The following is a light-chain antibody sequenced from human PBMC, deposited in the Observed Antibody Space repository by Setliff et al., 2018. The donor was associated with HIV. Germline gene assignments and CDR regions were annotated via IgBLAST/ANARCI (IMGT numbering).Light chain of an antibody. CDR1: SSDIGGYNL. CDR2: EVS. CDR3: SSYASSDTYV. J-gene: IGLJ1*01. Sequence: QSVLAQPASVSGSPGRSITISCTGTSSDIGGYNLVSWYQQHPGKAPKLMIYEVSNRPSGVSNRFSGSKSGNTASLTISGLQAEDDADYYCSSYASSDTYVFGIGTKVTVL. V-gene: IGLV2-14*02.